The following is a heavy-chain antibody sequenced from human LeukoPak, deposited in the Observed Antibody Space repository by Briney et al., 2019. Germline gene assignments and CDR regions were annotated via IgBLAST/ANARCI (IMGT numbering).Heavy chain of an antibody. J-gene: IGHJ5*02. CDR2: ITPMVGVT. V-gene: IGHV1-69*04. D-gene: IGHD2-21*02. Sequence: SVKVSCKSSGGTFNNFAFTWVRQAPGQGLEWMGRITPMVGVTNYAQDFQGRVTITADKSTSTIYMELINLTSEDTAVYYCARWHQMVMTDWSDPWGQGTLVTVSS. CDR3: ARWHQMVMTDWSDP. CDR1: GGTFNNFA.